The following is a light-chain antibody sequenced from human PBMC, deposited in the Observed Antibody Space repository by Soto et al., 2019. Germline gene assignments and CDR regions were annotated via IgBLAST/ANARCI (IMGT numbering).Light chain of an antibody. V-gene: IGKV3-15*01. J-gene: IGKJ1*01. CDR3: QQYNNWPPWT. Sequence: EIVMTQSPATLSVSPGERATLSCRASQSVSSNLAWYQQKPGQARRLLIYGASTRATGIPARFSGSGSGTEFNLTLSSLESEDFAVYYCQQYNNWPPWTFGQGTKVEIK. CDR2: GAS. CDR1: QSVSSN.